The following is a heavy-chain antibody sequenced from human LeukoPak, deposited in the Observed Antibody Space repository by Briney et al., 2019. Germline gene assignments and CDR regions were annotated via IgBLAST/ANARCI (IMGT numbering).Heavy chain of an antibody. CDR3: ARSFGFPFGYMDV. CDR2: ISYDASND. Sequence: GGSLRLSCAASGFTFSDYPMYWVRQAPGKGLEWVAVISYDASNDFYRDSVRGRFTISRGNARNTVYLQMDTLKPEDTAVYYCARSFGFPFGYMDVWGKGTMVIVSS. D-gene: IGHD2-21*01. J-gene: IGHJ6*03. V-gene: IGHV3-30*04. CDR1: GFTFSDYP.